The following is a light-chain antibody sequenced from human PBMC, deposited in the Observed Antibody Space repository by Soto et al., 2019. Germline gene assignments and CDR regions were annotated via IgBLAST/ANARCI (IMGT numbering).Light chain of an antibody. Sequence: ETVMTQSPGTLSMSPGERATLSCRASQSVGSNLAWYQQKPGQAPRLLIYSVSTRATGIPARFSGSGSGTEFTLTISSLQSEDFAVYYCQQYNNWSFGQGTRLEIK. J-gene: IGKJ5*01. CDR1: QSVGSN. V-gene: IGKV3-15*01. CDR3: QQYNNWS. CDR2: SVS.